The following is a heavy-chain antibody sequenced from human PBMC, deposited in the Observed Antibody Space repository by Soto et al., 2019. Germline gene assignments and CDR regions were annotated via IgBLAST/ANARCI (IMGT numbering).Heavy chain of an antibody. J-gene: IGHJ6*02. D-gene: IGHD3-10*01. CDR1: GFPFSMFA. CDR2: IRGSGGGT. V-gene: IGHV3-23*01. Sequence: GESLRLSCAGSGFPFSMFAMNRVRQAPGKGLEWVSGIRGSGGGTYYADSVKGRFTISRDDSRNMLYLEMNTLRGEDTAVYYCAKASGRVHYGMHVWGQGTTVTVSS. CDR3: AKASGRVHYGMHV.